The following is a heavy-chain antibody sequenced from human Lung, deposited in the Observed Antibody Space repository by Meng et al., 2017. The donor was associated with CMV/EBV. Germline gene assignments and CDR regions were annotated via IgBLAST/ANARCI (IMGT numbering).Heavy chain of an antibody. D-gene: IGHD6-13*01. CDR1: GFTFSSYS. CDR2: ISSSSSYI. CDR3: ARGSSSSWYEGSYYFDY. V-gene: IGHV3-21*01. J-gene: IGHJ4*02. Sequence: GGSLRLSCAASGFTFSSYSMNWVRQAPGKGLEWVSSISSSSSYIYYADSVKGRFTISRDNAKNSLYLQMNSLRAEDTAVYYCARGSSSSWYEGSYYFDYXGQRXLVTVSS.